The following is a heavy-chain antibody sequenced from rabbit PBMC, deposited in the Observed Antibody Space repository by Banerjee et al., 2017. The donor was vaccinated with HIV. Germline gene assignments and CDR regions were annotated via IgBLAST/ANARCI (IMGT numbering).Heavy chain of an antibody. J-gene: IGHJ4*01. CDR3: ARRGSVGSSHYNL. CDR1: GFSFSSSYY. CDR2: IDAGSSGST. Sequence: QSLEESGGDLVKPGASLTLTCTASGFSFSSSYYMCWVRQAPGKGLEWIACIDAGSSGSTYYASWAKGRFTISKTSSTTVTLQMTSLTAADTATYFCARRGSVGSSHYNLWGQGTLVTVS. D-gene: IGHD8-1*01. V-gene: IGHV1S40*01.